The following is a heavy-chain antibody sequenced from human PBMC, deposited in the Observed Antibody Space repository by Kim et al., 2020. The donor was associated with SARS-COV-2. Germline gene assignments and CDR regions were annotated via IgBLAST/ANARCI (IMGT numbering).Heavy chain of an antibody. V-gene: IGHV3-9*01. CDR3: AREIGGYSYGSGFDY. Sequence: GGSLRLSCAASGFTFGDHAMHWVRQAPGKGLEWVSGISWNSGSIGYADSVKGRFTISRDNAKNSLYLQMNSLRAEDTALYYCAREIGGYSYGSGFDYWGQGTLVTVSS. J-gene: IGHJ4*02. CDR2: ISWNSGSI. CDR1: GFTFGDHA. D-gene: IGHD5-18*01.